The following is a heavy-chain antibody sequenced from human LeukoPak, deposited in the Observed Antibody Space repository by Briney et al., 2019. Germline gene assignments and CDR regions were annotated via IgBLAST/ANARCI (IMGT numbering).Heavy chain of an antibody. CDR3: AKEILRGNNQFDH. J-gene: IGHJ4*02. D-gene: IGHD1-14*01. CDR2: ISGSGHMI. V-gene: IGHV3-23*01. Sequence: PGGSLRLSCAASGIVFADYAMSWVRQAPGKGLEWVSAISGSGHMIFYADSVEGRFTISRDNSKNTLYLQMNTLRAEDTAVYYSAKEILRGNNQFDHWGQGTLVTVSS. CDR1: GIVFADYA.